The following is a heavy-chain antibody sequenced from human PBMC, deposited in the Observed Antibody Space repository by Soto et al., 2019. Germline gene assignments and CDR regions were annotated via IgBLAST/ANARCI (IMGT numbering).Heavy chain of an antibody. CDR1: GYTFTGYY. D-gene: IGHD5-18*01. V-gene: IGHV1-2*02. J-gene: IGHJ4*02. Sequence: GASVKVSCKASGYTFTGYYMQWVRQAPGQGLELMGWINPNSGGTNYAQKFQGRVTMTRDTSISTAYMELSRLRSDDTAVYYCARDSEDTSFDYWGQGTLVTVYS. CDR2: INPNSGGT. CDR3: ARDSEDTSFDY.